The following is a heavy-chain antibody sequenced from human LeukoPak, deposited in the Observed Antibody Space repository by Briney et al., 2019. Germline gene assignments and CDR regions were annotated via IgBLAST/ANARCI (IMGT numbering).Heavy chain of an antibody. Sequence: SETLSLTCTVSGGSISSSSYYWGWIRQPPGTGLEWIGSIYYSGSTYCNPSLKSRVTISVDTSKNQFSLKLSSVTAADTAVYYCAREIAVAGGGYFDYWGQGTLVTVSS. J-gene: IGHJ4*02. V-gene: IGHV4-39*07. CDR1: GGSISSSSYY. CDR3: AREIAVAGGGYFDY. CDR2: IYYSGST. D-gene: IGHD6-19*01.